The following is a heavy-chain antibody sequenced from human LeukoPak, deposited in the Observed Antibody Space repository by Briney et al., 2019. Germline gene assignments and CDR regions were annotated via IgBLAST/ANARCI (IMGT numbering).Heavy chain of an antibody. CDR3: ARVMLTTAFDV. CDR1: GGSIGRSY. CDR2: IYYAGGT. J-gene: IGHJ3*01. V-gene: IGHV4-59*01. Sequence: PSETLSLTCTVSGGSIGRSYWSWLRQPPGKGLEWIGYIYYAGGTIYNPSLKSRVTISVDTSKNQFSLKLSSLTAADTAVYYCARVMLTTAFDVWGQGTVVTVSS. D-gene: IGHD4/OR15-4a*01.